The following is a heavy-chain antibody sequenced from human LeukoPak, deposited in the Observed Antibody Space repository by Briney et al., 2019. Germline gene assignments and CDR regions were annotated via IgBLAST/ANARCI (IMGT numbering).Heavy chain of an antibody. J-gene: IGHJ6*02. D-gene: IGHD2-2*01. CDR1: GCTFSSYG. Sequence: GGSLSLSCAASGCTFSSYGMHWIRQAPGKGLEWVGVIWYDGSNNYYADSVKRRFTISRDNSKNTLYLQMSSLRAEDTAVYYCARDSCSSTSCYVLGPYYYGMDVWGQGTTVTVSS. V-gene: IGHV3-33*01. CDR2: IWYDGSNN. CDR3: ARDSCSSTSCYVLGPYYYGMDV.